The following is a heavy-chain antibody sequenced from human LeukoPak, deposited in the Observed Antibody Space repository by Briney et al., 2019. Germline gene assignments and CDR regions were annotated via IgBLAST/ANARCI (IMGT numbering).Heavy chain of an antibody. V-gene: IGHV1-58*01. D-gene: IGHD3-9*01. CDR3: AAWAHYDILTGYCYFDY. J-gene: IGHJ4*02. CDR1: GFTFTSSA. CDR2: IVVGSGNT. Sequence: GASVKVSCKASGFTFTSSAVQWVRQARGQRLEWIGWIVVGSGNTNYAQKFQERVTITRDMSTSTAYMELSSLRSEDTAVYYCAAWAHYDILTGYCYFDYWGQGTLVTVSS.